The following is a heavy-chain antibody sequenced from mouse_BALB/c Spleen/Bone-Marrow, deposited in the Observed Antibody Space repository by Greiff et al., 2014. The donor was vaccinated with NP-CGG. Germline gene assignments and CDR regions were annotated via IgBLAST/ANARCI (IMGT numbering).Heavy chain of an antibody. D-gene: IGHD2-3*01. CDR2: IVPANGNT. Sequence: EVKLEESGAELVKPGASVKLSCTTSGFHIKDTYMHWVKLRPEQGLEWIGRIVPANGNTNYAPKFQGKATITADTSSNTAYLQLSSLRSEDTAVDVCASDECGYCFDYWGQGTTLTVSS. J-gene: IGHJ2*01. CDR3: ASDECGYCFDY. CDR1: GFHIKDTY. V-gene: IGHV14-3*02.